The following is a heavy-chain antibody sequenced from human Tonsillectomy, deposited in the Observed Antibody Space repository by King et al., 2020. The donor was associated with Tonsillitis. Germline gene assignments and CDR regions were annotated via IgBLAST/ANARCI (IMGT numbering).Heavy chain of an antibody. CDR1: GFTFDDYA. V-gene: IGHV3-43*02. Sequence: VQLVESGGAVVQPGGSLRLSCAASGFTFDDYAMHWVRQAPGKGLEWVSLISGDGGSAYSADSVKGRFTISRDNSKNSLYLQMNSLRTEDTALYYCAKDSGRYISTWTVNYMDVWGKGTTVTVSS. D-gene: IGHD6-13*01. J-gene: IGHJ6*03. CDR3: AKDSGRYISTWTVNYMDV. CDR2: ISGDGGSA.